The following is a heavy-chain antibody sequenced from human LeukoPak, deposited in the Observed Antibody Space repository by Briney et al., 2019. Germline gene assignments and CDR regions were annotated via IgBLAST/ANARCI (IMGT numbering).Heavy chain of an antibody. V-gene: IGHV1-24*01. Sequence: ASVKVSCKVSGYTLTELSMHWVRQAPGKGLEWMGGFDPEDGERVYAQKFQGRVTMTEDTSTDTAYMERSSLRSEHTAVYYCXXXKPDPGDSYYYYMDVWGKGTTVTVSS. D-gene: IGHD2-8*02. CDR1: GYTLTELS. CDR3: XXXKPDPGDSYYYYMDV. CDR2: FDPEDGER. J-gene: IGHJ6*03.